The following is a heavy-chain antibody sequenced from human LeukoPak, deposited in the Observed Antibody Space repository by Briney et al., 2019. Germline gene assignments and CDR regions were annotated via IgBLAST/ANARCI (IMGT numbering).Heavy chain of an antibody. J-gene: IGHJ4*02. D-gene: IGHD3-9*01. V-gene: IGHV4-61*01. CDR3: ARVDDILTGYYHFDY. CDR2: IYYSGST. Sequence: PSETLSLTCTVSGYSISSGYYWGWIRQPPGKGLEWIGYIYYSGSTNYNPSLKSRVTISVDTSKNQFSLKLSSVTAADTAVYYCARVDDILTGYYHFDYWGQGTLVTVSS. CDR1: GYSISSGYY.